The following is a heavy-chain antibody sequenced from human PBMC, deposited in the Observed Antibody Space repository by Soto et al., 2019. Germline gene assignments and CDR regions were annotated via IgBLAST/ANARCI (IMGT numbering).Heavy chain of an antibody. J-gene: IGHJ4*02. CDR2: IYGSGGGI. Sequence: EVHLLESGGGFVQPGGSLRLSCAASGFTFSSYAMIWIRQVPGKGLEWVPGIYGSGGGIHYADSVKGRFTISRDNSAYSVYLQMNNLRVEDTAVYYCAKDAVSRDGVWLAHDWGQGTVVTVSS. CDR3: AKDAVSRDGVWLAHD. CDR1: GFTFSSYA. V-gene: IGHV3-23*01. D-gene: IGHD5-12*01.